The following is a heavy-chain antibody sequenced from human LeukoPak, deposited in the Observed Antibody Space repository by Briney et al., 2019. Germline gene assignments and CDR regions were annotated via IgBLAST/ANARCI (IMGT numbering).Heavy chain of an antibody. CDR1: GFTLSTYD. CDR2: VRGNGGNT. CDR3: AKGHWGDN. D-gene: IGHD7-27*01. V-gene: IGHV3-23*01. Sequence: GGSLRLSCAASGFTLSTYDMSWFRQAPGKGLEWVSVVRGNGGNTYYADSVKGRFTLSRDDSKHTLYLQMNYLRAEDTAVYYCAKGHWGDNWGQGTMVTVSP. J-gene: IGHJ4*02.